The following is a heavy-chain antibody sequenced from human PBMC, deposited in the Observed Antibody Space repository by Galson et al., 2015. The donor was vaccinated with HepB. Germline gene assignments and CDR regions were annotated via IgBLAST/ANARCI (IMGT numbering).Heavy chain of an antibody. D-gene: IGHD6-13*01. CDR3: AREARRSVIAAAGTGWFDP. CDR1: GGTFSSYA. Sequence: SVKVSCKASGGTFSSYAISWVRQAPGQGLEWMGGIIPIFGTANYAQKFQGRVTITADESTSTAYMELSSLRSEDTAVYYCAREARRSVIAAAGTGWFDPWGQGTLVTVSS. V-gene: IGHV1-69*13. CDR2: IIPIFGTA. J-gene: IGHJ5*02.